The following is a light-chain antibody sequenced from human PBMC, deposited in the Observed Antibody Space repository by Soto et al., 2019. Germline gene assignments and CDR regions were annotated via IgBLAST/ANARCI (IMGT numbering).Light chain of an antibody. CDR3: QQYGSSPFT. CDR2: GAS. Sequence: EIVLTQSPGTLSLSPGERATLSCRASQSVSSSYLAWYQHKPVQTPRLLFYGASSSATGIPDRFSGSGSGTDFTLTISRLEPEDFSVYYCQQYGSSPFTFGPGTKVDIK. CDR1: QSVSSSY. J-gene: IGKJ3*01. V-gene: IGKV3-20*01.